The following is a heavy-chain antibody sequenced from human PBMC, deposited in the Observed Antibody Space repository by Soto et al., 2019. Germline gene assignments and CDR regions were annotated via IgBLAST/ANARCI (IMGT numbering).Heavy chain of an antibody. CDR1: GYTFTSYG. CDR3: AIGVKYCTNDGCFFYGLDF. D-gene: IGHD2-8*01. Sequence: ASVKVSCKASGYTFTSYGISWVRQAPGQGLEWMGWISAYNGNTNYAQKLQGRVTMTTDTSTSTAYMELRSLRSDDTAVYYCAIGVKYCTNDGCFFYGLDFWGQGTTVTVSS. J-gene: IGHJ6*02. V-gene: IGHV1-18*01. CDR2: ISAYNGNT.